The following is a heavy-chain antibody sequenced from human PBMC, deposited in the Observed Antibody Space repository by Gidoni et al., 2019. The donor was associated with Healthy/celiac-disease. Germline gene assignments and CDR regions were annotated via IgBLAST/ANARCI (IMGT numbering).Heavy chain of an antibody. Sequence: QLQLQESGPGLVKPSEPLSLTCTVSGGSISSSRYYWGWIRQPPGKGLEWIGSIYYSGSTYYNPSLKSRVTISVDTSKNQFSLKLSSVTAADTAVYYCARSLLGSGWERFDYWGQGTLVTVSS. D-gene: IGHD6-19*01. CDR1: GGSISSSRYY. V-gene: IGHV4-39*01. J-gene: IGHJ4*02. CDR3: ARSLLGSGWERFDY. CDR2: IYYSGST.